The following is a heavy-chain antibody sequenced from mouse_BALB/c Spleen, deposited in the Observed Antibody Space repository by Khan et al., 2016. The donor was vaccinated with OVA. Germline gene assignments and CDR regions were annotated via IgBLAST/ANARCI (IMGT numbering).Heavy chain of an antibody. Sequence: VQLVESGPGLVQPSQSLSLTCPVSGFSLTTYGVHWVRQPPGKGLEWLGVIWSGGGTDYNAAFISRLSISKDNSKSQVSFKMNSLQADDTAMYYGARNSYMYAFDYWGQGTLVTVSA. CDR3: ARNSYMYAFDY. J-gene: IGHJ3*01. CDR2: IWSGGGT. CDR1: GFSLTTYG. V-gene: IGHV2-2*01. D-gene: IGHD2-14*01.